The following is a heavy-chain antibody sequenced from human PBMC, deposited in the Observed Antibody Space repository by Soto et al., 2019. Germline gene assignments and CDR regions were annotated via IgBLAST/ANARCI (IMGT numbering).Heavy chain of an antibody. V-gene: IGHV2-5*01. CDR3: AQSNSSAPNDC. Sequence: QITLKESGPTLVRPTQTLTLTCAFSGFSLTTYGVGVGWIRQPPVKALEWLALIYWNDDRRYSPSLKSRLTITKDTSKNQVVLTMTNMDPVDTATYYCAQSNSSAPNDCWGQGTLVTVSS. CDR2: IYWNDDR. CDR1: GFSLTTYGVG. D-gene: IGHD6-19*01. J-gene: IGHJ4*02.